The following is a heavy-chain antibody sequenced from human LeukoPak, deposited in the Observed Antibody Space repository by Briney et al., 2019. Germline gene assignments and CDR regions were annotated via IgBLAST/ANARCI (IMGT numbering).Heavy chain of an antibody. CDR2: IYNDGRT. V-gene: IGHV3-53*01. Sequence: SGGSLRLSCAASGVTVSSNYMSWVRQAPGKGLEWVSFIYNDGRTQHTDSVKGRFTISRDNSKNTLYLQMNSLRAEDTAVYYCARWYCSSTTCYYDYWGQGTLVTVSS. D-gene: IGHD2-2*01. J-gene: IGHJ4*02. CDR1: GVTVSSNY. CDR3: ARWYCSSTTCYYDY.